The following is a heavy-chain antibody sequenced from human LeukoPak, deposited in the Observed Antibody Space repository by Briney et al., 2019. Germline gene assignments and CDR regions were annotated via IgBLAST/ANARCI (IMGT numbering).Heavy chain of an antibody. J-gene: IGHJ4*02. CDR2: INWSNITV. CDR1: GFRFDDFA. CDR3: AKDSSGGVSSAGILDH. V-gene: IGHV3-9*01. Sequence: GGSLRLSCVLSGFRFDDFAMHWVRQAPGKGLEWVAGINWSNITVVYADAVKGRFTIPRDTSKNSLYLLLNDLRAEDTAFYFCAKDSSGGVSSAGILDHWGPGTLVSVSP. D-gene: IGHD6-13*01.